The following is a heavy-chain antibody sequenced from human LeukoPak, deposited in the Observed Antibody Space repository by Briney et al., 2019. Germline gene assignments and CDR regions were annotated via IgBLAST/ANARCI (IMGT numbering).Heavy chain of an antibody. CDR1: GYTFTGYY. D-gene: IGHD1-1*01. V-gene: IGHV1-2*02. CDR2: INPNSGGT. J-gene: IGHJ4*02. CDR3: ASELERSNAAFDY. Sequence: ASVKVSCKASGYTFTGYYVHWVRQAPGQGLEWMGWINPNSGGTNYTQKFQGRVTMTRDTSISTAYMELSRLRSDDTAVYYCASELERSNAAFDYWGQGTLVTVSS.